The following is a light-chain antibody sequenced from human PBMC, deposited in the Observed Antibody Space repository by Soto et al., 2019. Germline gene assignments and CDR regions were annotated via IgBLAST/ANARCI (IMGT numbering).Light chain of an antibody. CDR2: GNS. Sequence: QSALTQPPSVSGAPGQRVTISCTGSSSNIGAGYDVHWYQQLPGTVPKLLIYGNSNRPSGVPDRFSGSKSGTSASLAITGLQAEDEADYYCQSYDSSLSGYVFGTGTKLTV. CDR1: SSNIGAGYD. J-gene: IGLJ1*01. CDR3: QSYDSSLSGYV. V-gene: IGLV1-40*01.